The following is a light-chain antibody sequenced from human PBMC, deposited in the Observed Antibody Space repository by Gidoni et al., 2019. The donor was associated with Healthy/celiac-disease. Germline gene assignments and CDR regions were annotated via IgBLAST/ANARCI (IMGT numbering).Light chain of an antibody. CDR1: QSVLYSSNNKSY. CDR2: WAS. J-gene: IGKJ2*01. V-gene: IGKV4-1*01. CDR3: QQYYSTPYT. Sequence: DIVMTQSPDSLAVSLGERATINCKSSQSVLYSSNNKSYLARYQQKPGQPPKLLIYWASTRESGVPDRFSGSGSGTDFTLTISSLQAEDVAVYYCQQYYSTPYTFGQGTKLEIK.